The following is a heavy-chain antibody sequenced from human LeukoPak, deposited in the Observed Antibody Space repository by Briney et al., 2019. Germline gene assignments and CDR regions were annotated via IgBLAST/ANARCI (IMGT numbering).Heavy chain of an antibody. V-gene: IGHV1-18*04. CDR2: ISAYNGNT. J-gene: IGHJ4*02. CDR1: GYTFTSYD. D-gene: IGHD5-18*01. CDR3: ARSSSRPPGYSYGDFDY. Sequence: ASVKVSCKASGYTFTSYDMHWVRQAPGQGLEWMGWISAYNGNTNYAQKLQGRVTMTTDTSTSTAYMELRSLRSDDTAVYYCARSSSRPPGYSYGDFDYWGQGTLVTVSS.